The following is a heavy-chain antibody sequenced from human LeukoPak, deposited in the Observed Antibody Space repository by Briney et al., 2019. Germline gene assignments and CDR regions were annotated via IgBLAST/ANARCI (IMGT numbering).Heavy chain of an antibody. CDR3: AREEPLSDAFDI. Sequence: PGGSLRLSCAASGFTFSSYAMHWVRQAPGKGLEWVAVISYDGSNKYYADSVKGRFTISRDNSKNTLYLQMNSLRAEDTAVYYCAREEPLSDAFDIWGQGTMVTVSS. V-gene: IGHV3-30-3*01. CDR1: GFTFSSYA. D-gene: IGHD1-26*01. J-gene: IGHJ3*02. CDR2: ISYDGSNK.